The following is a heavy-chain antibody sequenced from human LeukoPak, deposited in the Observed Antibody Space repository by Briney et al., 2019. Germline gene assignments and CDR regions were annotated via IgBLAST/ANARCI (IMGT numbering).Heavy chain of an antibody. CDR3: ARDSGTGAFDI. J-gene: IGHJ3*02. V-gene: IGHV4-59*01. CDR2: IYYSGST. CDR1: GGSISSYY. D-gene: IGHD1-1*01. Sequence: SETLSLTCTVSGGSISSYYWSWIRQPPGKGLEWIGYIYYSGSTNYNPSLKSRVTISVDTSKNQFSLKLSSVTAADTAVYYCARDSGTGAFDIWGQGTMVTVSS.